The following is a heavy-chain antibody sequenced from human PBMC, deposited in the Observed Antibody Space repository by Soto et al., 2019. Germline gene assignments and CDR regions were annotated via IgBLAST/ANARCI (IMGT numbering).Heavy chain of an antibody. CDR3: ARDIMGTNYYYYGMDV. CDR2: IYYSGST. CDR1: GGSISSYY. V-gene: IGHV4-59*01. J-gene: IGHJ6*02. Sequence: SETLSLTCTVSGGSISSYYLSWIRQPPGKGLEWIGYIYYSGSTNYNPSLKSRVTISVDTSKNQFSLKLSSVTAADTAVYYCARDIMGTNYYYYGMDVWGQGTTVTVSS. D-gene: IGHD2-8*01.